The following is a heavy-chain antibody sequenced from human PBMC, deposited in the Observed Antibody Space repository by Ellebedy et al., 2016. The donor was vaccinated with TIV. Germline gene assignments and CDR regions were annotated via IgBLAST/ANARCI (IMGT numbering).Heavy chain of an antibody. D-gene: IGHD4-17*01. CDR2: INQDGSEK. V-gene: IGHV3-7*01. CDR3: ATDGSYGDYLSPTHAFVI. Sequence: GESLKISCAASGFTFSSYWMTWVRQAPGKGLEWVANINQDGSEKFYVDSVNGRFTVSRENDKNSLYLHLNSLRAEDTAMYYCATDGSYGDYLSPTHAFVIWGQGTMVTVSS. J-gene: IGHJ3*02. CDR1: GFTFSSYW.